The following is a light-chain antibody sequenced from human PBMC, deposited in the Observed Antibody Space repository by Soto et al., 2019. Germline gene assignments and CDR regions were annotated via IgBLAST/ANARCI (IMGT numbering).Light chain of an antibody. CDR3: SSYTSSSTYV. CDR2: EVS. J-gene: IGLJ1*01. V-gene: IGLV2-14*02. CDR1: SSDVGSHNI. Sequence: QSALTQPASVSGSPGQSITIPCTGTSSDVGSHNIVSWYQQHPGKAPKLMIYEVSNRPSGVSNRFSGSKSGNTASLTISGLQAEDEADYYCSSYTSSSTYVFGSGTKLTVL.